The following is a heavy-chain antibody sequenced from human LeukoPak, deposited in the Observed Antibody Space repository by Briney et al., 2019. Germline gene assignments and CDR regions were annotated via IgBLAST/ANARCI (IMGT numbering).Heavy chain of an antibody. Sequence: ASVTVSFKASGYTLTSYGISWLRQAPAQGREWMGLISAYNGNRNYPHKLHARVTITTDKSTRTAYMEQRSLRSDETTVYNYSGGDNPTHPGDYWGQGTLVTVSS. V-gene: IGHV1-18*04. CDR3: SGGDNPTHPGDY. CDR2: ISAYNGNR. J-gene: IGHJ4*02. D-gene: IGHD1-1*01. CDR1: GYTLTSYG.